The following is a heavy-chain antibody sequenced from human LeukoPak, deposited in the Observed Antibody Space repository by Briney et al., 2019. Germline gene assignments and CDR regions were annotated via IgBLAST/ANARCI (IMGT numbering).Heavy chain of an antibody. D-gene: IGHD3-22*01. J-gene: IGHJ4*02. V-gene: IGHV4-59*08. CDR1: GGSISSYY. Sequence: SETLSLTCTVSGGSISSYYWSWIRQPPGKGLEWIGDIYYSVSTNYNPSLKSRVTISVDTSKNQFSLKLSSVTAADTAVYYCARHQPDHYDSSGRGFDYWGQGTLVTVSS. CDR3: ARHQPDHYDSSGRGFDY. CDR2: IYYSVST.